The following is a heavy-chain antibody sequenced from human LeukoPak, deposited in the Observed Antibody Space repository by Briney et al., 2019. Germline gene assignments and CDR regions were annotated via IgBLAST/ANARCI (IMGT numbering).Heavy chain of an antibody. CDR2: IIPIFGTA. CDR3: ATGNWNAPDAFDI. J-gene: IGHJ3*02. V-gene: IGHV1-69*05. CDR1: GGTFSSYA. D-gene: IGHD1-1*01. Sequence: SVKVSCKASGGTFSSYAISWVRQAPGQGLEWMGGIIPIFGTANYAQKFQGRVTITTDESTSTAYMELSSLRSEDTAVYYRATGNWNAPDAFDIWGQGAMVTVSS.